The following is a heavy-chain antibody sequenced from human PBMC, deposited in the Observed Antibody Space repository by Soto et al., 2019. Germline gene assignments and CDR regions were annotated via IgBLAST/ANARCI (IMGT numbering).Heavy chain of an antibody. V-gene: IGHV4-38-2*01. CDR2: IYHSGST. D-gene: IGHD2-2*01. J-gene: IGHJ4*02. CDR3: ARYGTSARLPX. CDR1: GYSISSGYY. Sequence: PADTLSLTFAVSGYSISSGYYWGWIRQPPGKGLEWIGSIYHSGSTYYNPSLKGRVTISVDTSKNQFSLKLSSVTAADTAVYYCARYGTSARLPXWGQGTLVTVSX.